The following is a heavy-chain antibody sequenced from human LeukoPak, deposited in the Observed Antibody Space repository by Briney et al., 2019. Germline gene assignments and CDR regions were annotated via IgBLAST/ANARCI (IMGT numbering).Heavy chain of an antibody. CDR3: ARDGDIVVEANWFDP. Sequence: SETLSLTCTVSGGSISSYYWSWIRQPAGKGLEWIGRIYTSGSTNYNPSLKSRVTMSVDTSKNQFSLKLSSVTAADTAVYYCARDGDIVVEANWFDPWGQGTLVTVSS. V-gene: IGHV4-4*07. CDR1: GGSISSYY. D-gene: IGHD2-21*01. J-gene: IGHJ5*02. CDR2: IYTSGST.